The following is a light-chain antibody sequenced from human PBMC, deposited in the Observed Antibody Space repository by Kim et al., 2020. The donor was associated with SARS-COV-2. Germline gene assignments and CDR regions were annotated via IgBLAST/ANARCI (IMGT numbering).Light chain of an antibody. CDR3: QAWDSSTVV. CDR2: QDS. J-gene: IGLJ2*01. V-gene: IGLV3-1*01. Sequence: VSPGQTDSLTCSGDKLGDKYACWYQQKPGQSPVLVIYQDSKRPSGIPERFSGSNSGNTATLTISGTQAMDEADYYCQAWDSSTVVFGGGTQLTVL. CDR1: KLGDKY.